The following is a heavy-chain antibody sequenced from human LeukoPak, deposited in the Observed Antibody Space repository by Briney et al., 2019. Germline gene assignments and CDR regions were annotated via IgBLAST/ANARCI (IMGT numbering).Heavy chain of an antibody. CDR2: LSGSGITT. CDR3: AKGVYSSGWSYFDY. V-gene: IGHV3-23*01. CDR1: GFTFSNSA. J-gene: IGHJ4*01. D-gene: IGHD6-19*01. Sequence: GRSLRLSCAASGFTFSNSAMSWVRQAPGKGLEWVSTLSGSGITTYYADSVKGRFTISRDNSKNTLYLQMNSLRAEDTAVYYCAKGVYSSGWSYFDYWGHGTLVTVSS.